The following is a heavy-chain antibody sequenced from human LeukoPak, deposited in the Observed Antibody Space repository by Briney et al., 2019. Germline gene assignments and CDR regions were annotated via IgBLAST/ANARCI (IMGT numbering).Heavy chain of an antibody. CDR3: ARRHDYGDF. V-gene: IGHV3-48*02. Sequence: QTGGSLRLSCAASGFTFSSYXMNXVXQAPGXXLEWVSYISSSSSTISYADSVKGRFTISRDNAKNSLYLQMNSLRDEDTAVYYCARRHDYGDFWGQGTLVTVSS. CDR2: ISSSSSTI. J-gene: IGHJ4*02. CDR1: GFTFSSYX.